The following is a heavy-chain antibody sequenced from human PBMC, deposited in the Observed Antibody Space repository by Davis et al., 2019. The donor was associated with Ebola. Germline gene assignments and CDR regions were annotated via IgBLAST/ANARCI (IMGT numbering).Heavy chain of an antibody. CDR1: GFTFSSYA. J-gene: IGHJ6*02. CDR3: ARRKSIVVVPAAINYYYYGMDV. D-gene: IGHD2-2*02. V-gene: IGHV3-23*01. Sequence: GGSLRLSCAASGFTFSSYAMSWVRQAPGKGLEWVSAISGSGGSTYYADSVKGRFTISRDNAKNSLYLQMNSLRAEDTAVYYCARRKSIVVVPAAINYYYYGMDVWGQGTTVTVSS. CDR2: ISGSGGST.